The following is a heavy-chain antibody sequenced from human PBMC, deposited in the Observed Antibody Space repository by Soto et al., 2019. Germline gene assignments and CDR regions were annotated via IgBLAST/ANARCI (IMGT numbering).Heavy chain of an antibody. J-gene: IGHJ4*02. V-gene: IGHV3-23*01. D-gene: IGHD3-16*01. CDR3: AKIRPSIDY. CDR2: IGGGGRST. CDR1: GFTFSSYA. Sequence: EVQLLESGGGLVQPGGSLRLSCAASGFTFSSYALSWVRQAPGKGLEWVSAIGGGGRSTYYADSVKGRFTISRDNSKNMLYLQMNSLRADDTALYYCAKIRPSIDYWGQGILVTVSS.